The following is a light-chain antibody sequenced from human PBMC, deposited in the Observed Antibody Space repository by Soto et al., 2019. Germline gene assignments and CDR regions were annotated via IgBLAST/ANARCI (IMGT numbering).Light chain of an antibody. CDR1: SSNIGAGYD. CDR2: GNS. J-gene: IGLJ1*01. CDR3: QSYDSSLSGYV. V-gene: IGLV1-40*01. Sequence: QSVLTQPPSVSGAPGQRVPISCPGSSSNIGAGYDVHWYQQLPGTAPKLLIYGNSNRPSGVPDRFSGSKSGTSASLAITGLQAEDEADYYCQSYDSSLSGYVFGTGTKLTVL.